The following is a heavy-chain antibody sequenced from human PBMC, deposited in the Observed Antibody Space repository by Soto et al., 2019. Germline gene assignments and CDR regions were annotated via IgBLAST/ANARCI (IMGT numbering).Heavy chain of an antibody. D-gene: IGHD2-15*01. Sequence: GGSLRLSCAASGFTFSSYAMSWVRQAPGKGLEWVSAISGSGGSTYYADSVKGRFTISRDNSKNTLYLQMDSLRAEDTAVYYCAKSQVVVAATHPIDVWGQGTTVTVSS. J-gene: IGHJ6*02. CDR1: GFTFSSYA. CDR3: AKSQVVVAATHPIDV. CDR2: ISGSGGST. V-gene: IGHV3-23*01.